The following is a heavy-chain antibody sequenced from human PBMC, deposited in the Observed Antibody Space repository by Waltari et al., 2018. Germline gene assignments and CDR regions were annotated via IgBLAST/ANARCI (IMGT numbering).Heavy chain of an antibody. D-gene: IGHD2-15*01. CDR2: IYYSGST. CDR1: GGSISSYY. V-gene: IGHV4-59*01. Sequence: QVQLQESGPGLVKPSETLSLTCTVSGGSISSYYWSWIRQPPGKGLEWIGYIYYSGSTNYNPSLKSRVTISVDTSKNQFSLKLSSVTAADTAVYYCAREFCSGGSCYSDYWGQGTLVTVSS. CDR3: AREFCSGGSCYSDY. J-gene: IGHJ4*02.